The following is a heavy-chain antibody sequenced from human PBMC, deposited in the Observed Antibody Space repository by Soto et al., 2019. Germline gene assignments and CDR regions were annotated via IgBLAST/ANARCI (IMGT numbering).Heavy chain of an antibody. CDR3: AKDGGWLPGYYYYGMDV. V-gene: IGHV3-23*01. Sequence: PGGSLGLSCAASGFTFSSYSVSWVRQAPGKGLEWVSAISGSGISTYYADSVKGRFTISRDNSKNTMYLQMNSLRAEDTAVYDCAKDGGWLPGYYYYGMDVWGQGTTVTVSS. J-gene: IGHJ6*02. D-gene: IGHD6-19*01. CDR1: GFTFSSYS. CDR2: ISGSGIST.